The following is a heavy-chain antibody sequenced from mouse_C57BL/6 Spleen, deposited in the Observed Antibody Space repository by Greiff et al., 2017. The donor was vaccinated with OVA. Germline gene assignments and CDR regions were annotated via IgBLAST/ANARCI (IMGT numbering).Heavy chain of an antibody. CDR3: ARWADYAGFAY. Sequence: EVQLQESGPELVKPGASVKIPCKASGYIFTDYNMDWVKQSHGKSLEWIGDINPNNGGTIYNQKFKGKATLTVDKSSSTAYMELRSLTSEDTAVYYCARWADYAGFAYWGQGTLVTVSA. J-gene: IGHJ3*01. CDR1: GYIFTDYN. D-gene: IGHD2-4*01. V-gene: IGHV1-18*01. CDR2: INPNNGGT.